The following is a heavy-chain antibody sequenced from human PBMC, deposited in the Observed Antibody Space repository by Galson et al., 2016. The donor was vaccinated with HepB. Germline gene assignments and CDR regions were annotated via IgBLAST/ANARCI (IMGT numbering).Heavy chain of an antibody. V-gene: IGHV3-53*01. J-gene: IGHJ6*01. CDR2: ISGGNT. CDR3: AKVLPYSAGHGMDV. Sequence: SLRLSCAASGFTVSSNYMSWVRQAPGKGLEWVSLISGGNTYYADSVRGRFTISRDNSKNTLYLQMNSLRAEDTAVYYCAKVLPYSAGHGMDVRGQGTTVTVSS. CDR1: GFTVSSNY. D-gene: IGHD6-13*01.